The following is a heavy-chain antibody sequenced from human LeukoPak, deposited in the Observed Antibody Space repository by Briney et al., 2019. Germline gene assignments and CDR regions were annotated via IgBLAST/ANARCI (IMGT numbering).Heavy chain of an antibody. CDR2: IKSKTDGGTT. CDR3: TSSFDY. J-gene: IGHJ4*02. D-gene: IGHD3-10*01. Sequence: GGSLRLSCAASGFTFSRYGMHWVRQAPGKGLEWVGRIKSKTDGGTTDYAAPVKGRFTISRDDSKNTLYLQMNSLKTEDPAVYYFTSSFDYWGKGTLVTVSS. CDR1: GFTFSRYG. V-gene: IGHV3-15*01.